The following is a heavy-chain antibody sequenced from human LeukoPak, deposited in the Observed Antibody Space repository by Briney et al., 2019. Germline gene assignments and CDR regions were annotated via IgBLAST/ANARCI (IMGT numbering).Heavy chain of an antibody. D-gene: IGHD3-10*01. CDR1: GGSISSYY. J-gene: IGHJ5*02. Sequence: SETLSLTCTVSGGSISSYYWSWIRQPPGKGLGWIGYIYATGSTNYNPSLKSRVNISVDTSKNQFSLNLRSVTAADTAVYYCARHGSVRSPLGPWGQGTLVTVSS. CDR2: IYATGST. V-gene: IGHV4-4*09. CDR3: ARHGSVRSPLGP.